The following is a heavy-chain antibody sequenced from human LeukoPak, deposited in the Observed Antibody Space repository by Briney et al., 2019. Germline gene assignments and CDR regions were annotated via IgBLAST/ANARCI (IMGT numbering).Heavy chain of an antibody. D-gene: IGHD6-19*01. CDR1: GGSFSGYY. V-gene: IGHV4-34*01. J-gene: IGHJ4*02. Sequence: SETLSLTCAVYGGSFSGYYWSWIRQPPGKGLEWIGEINHSGSTNYNPSLKSRVIISVDTSKNQFSLKVTSVTAADTAVYYCARGELQYSSGRYAVRVLDYWGQGTRVTVSS. CDR2: INHSGST. CDR3: ARGELQYSSGRYAVRVLDY.